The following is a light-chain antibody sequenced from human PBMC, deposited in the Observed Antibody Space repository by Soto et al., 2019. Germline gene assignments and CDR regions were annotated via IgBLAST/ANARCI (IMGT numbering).Light chain of an antibody. CDR1: QSLSSW. J-gene: IGKJ1*01. CDR3: LQYNSYWT. V-gene: IGKV1-5*03. Sequence: DFQMTQSPSTLSASVGDRVHITCRASQSLSSWLAWYQQKPGKVPKVLIYKTSSLESGVPSRFSGSGSGTEFTLTISSLQPDDFATYYCLQYNSYWTFGQGTKVEIK. CDR2: KTS.